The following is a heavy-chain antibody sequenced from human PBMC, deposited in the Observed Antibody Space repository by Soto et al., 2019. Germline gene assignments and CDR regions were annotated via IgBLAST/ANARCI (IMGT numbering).Heavy chain of an antibody. D-gene: IGHD3-22*01. CDR2: IYWNDDK. J-gene: IGHJ4*02. CDR3: AHSGGGGYYDSSGYIPFDY. CDR1: GCSLSTIGVF. V-gene: IGHV2-5*01. Sequence: SGPTLVQPTQTLTLTCTFSGCSLSTIGVFVGWIRRAPGMALEWLALIYWNDDKRYSPSLKSRLTITKDTSKNQVVLTMTNMDPVDTATYYCAHSGGGGYYDSSGYIPFDYCGQGTLVTVSS.